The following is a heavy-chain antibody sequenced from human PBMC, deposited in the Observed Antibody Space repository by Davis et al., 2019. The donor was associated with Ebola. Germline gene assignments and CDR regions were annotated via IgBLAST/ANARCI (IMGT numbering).Heavy chain of an antibody. V-gene: IGHV1-3*01. CDR3: ARRSAATVTETSYYYYYGMDV. CDR2: INAGNGNT. D-gene: IGHD4-11*01. CDR1: GYTFTSYA. J-gene: IGHJ6*02. Sequence: ASVKVSCKASGYTFTSYAMHWVRQAPGQRLEWMGWINAGNGNTKYSQKFQGRVTITRDTSASTAYMELSSLRSEDTAVYYCARRSAATVTETSYYYYYGMDVWGQGTTVTVSS.